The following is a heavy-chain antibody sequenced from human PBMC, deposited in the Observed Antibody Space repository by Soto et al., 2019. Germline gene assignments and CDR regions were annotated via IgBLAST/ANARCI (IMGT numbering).Heavy chain of an antibody. CDR3: ARDRYPPSSQSSGWSNWFDP. CDR2: INPNSGGT. D-gene: IGHD6-19*01. CDR1: GYTFTGYY. J-gene: IGHJ5*02. V-gene: IGHV1-2*04. Sequence: GASVKVSCKASGYTFTGYYMHWVRQAPGQGLEWMGWINPNSGGTNYAQKFQGWVTMTRDTSISTAYMELSRLRSDDTAVYYCARDRYPPSSQSSGWSNWFDPWGQGTLVTVSS.